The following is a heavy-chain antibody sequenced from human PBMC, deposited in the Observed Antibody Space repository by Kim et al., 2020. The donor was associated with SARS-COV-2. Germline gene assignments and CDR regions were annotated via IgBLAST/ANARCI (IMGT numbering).Heavy chain of an antibody. Sequence: GSTSYADSVTGRFTISRDNSKSTLYLQMNSLRAEDTAVYYCAKGFYSKGYWGQGTLVTVSS. D-gene: IGHD4-4*01. CDR2: GST. J-gene: IGHJ4*02. CDR3: AKGFYSKGY. V-gene: IGHV3-23*01.